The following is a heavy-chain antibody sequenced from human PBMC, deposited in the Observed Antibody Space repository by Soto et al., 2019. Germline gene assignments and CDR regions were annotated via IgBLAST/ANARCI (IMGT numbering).Heavy chain of an antibody. J-gene: IGHJ4*02. D-gene: IGHD6-6*01. CDR2: FDPEDGET. CDR1: GYTLTELS. Sequence: ASVKVSCKVSGYTLTELSMHWVRQAPGKGLEWMGGFDPEDGETIYAQKFQGRVTMTEDTSTDTAYMELSSLGSEDTAVYYCATSIAARRRLFDYWGQGTLVTVSS. V-gene: IGHV1-24*01. CDR3: ATSIAARRRLFDY.